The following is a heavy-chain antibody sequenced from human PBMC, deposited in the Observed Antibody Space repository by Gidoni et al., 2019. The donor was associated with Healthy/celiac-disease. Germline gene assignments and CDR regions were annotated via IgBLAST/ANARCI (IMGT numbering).Heavy chain of an antibody. CDR3: AKDIAAADYYYYGMDV. V-gene: IGHV3-9*01. J-gene: IGHJ6*02. Sequence: EVQLAEPGGGLVQPGRSLSLPCAATGLTFDVYAMHWVRQAPGKGLEWVSGISWNSGSIGYADSVKGRFTISRDNAKNSLYLQMNSLRAEDTALYYCAKDIAAADYYYYGMDVWGQGTTVTVSS. CDR1: GLTFDVYA. D-gene: IGHD6-13*01. CDR2: ISWNSGSI.